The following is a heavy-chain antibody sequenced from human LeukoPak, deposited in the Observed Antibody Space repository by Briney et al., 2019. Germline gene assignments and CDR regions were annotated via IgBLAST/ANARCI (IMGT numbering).Heavy chain of an antibody. Sequence: SETLSLTCTVSGGSINSYYWSWIRQPPGKGLEWIGYIYYSGSTNYNPSLKSRVTISVDTSKNQFSLKLSSVTAADTAVYYCARDTYYYGSGSYLCYYDYMDVWGKGTTVTVSS. CDR2: IYYSGST. D-gene: IGHD3-10*01. CDR1: GGSINSYY. CDR3: ARDTYYYGSGSYLCYYDYMDV. J-gene: IGHJ6*03. V-gene: IGHV4-59*01.